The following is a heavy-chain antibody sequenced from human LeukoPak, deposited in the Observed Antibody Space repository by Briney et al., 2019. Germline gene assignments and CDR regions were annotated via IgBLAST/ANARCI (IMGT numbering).Heavy chain of an antibody. D-gene: IGHD3-10*01. CDR2: INPNSGDT. V-gene: IGHV1-2*02. CDR3: ARVAVNPRHYYGSGNYYNVFYGMDV. CDR1: GYTFTDSY. Sequence: EASVKVSCKASGYTFTDSYMHWVRQAPGHGLEWMGWINPNSGDTSYAQKFQGRVTMTRDTSISTAYMELSRLRFEDTAMYYCARVAVNPRHYYGSGNYYNVFYGMDVWGQGTTVTVSS. J-gene: IGHJ6*02.